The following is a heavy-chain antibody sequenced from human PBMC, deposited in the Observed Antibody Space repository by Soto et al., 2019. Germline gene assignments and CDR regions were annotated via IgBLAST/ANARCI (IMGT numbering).Heavy chain of an antibody. CDR3: AKRPLNWGRWYFDL. D-gene: IGHD7-27*01. J-gene: IGHJ2*01. Sequence: EVQLLESGGGLVRPGGSLRLSCVASGITFSNYAMTWVRQAPGKGLEWVSVISDSGSYRFYADSVKGRFTISRDNSGGTLYLQMNSLRAEDTAIYYCAKRPLNWGRWYFDLWGRGTLVTVSS. CDR1: GITFSNYA. V-gene: IGHV3-23*01. CDR2: ISDSGSYR.